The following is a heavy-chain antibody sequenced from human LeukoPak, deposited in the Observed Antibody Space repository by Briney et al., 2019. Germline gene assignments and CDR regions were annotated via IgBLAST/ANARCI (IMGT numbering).Heavy chain of an antibody. J-gene: IGHJ3*02. V-gene: IGHV1-69*13. Sequence: ASVKVSCKASGGTFSSYAISWVRQAPGQGLEWMGGIIPIFGTANYAQKFQGRVTITADESTSTAYMELSSLRSEDTAVYYCARDGGGFQRDAFDIWGQGTMVTVSS. D-gene: IGHD2-15*01. CDR3: ARDGGGFQRDAFDI. CDR1: GGTFSSYA. CDR2: IIPIFGTA.